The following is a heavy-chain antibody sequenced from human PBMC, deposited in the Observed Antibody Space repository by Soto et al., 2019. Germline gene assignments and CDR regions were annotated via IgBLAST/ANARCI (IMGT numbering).Heavy chain of an antibody. CDR2: INSDGSST. V-gene: IGHV3-74*01. J-gene: IGHJ6*02. CDR3: ARGGRITIFGVPTL. Sequence: GGSLRLSCAASGFTFSSYWMHWVRQAPGKGLVWVSRINSDGSSTSYADSVKGRFTISRDNAKNTLYLQMNSLRAEDTAVYYCARGGRITIFGVPTLWGQGTTVTVSS. D-gene: IGHD3-3*01. CDR1: GFTFSSYW.